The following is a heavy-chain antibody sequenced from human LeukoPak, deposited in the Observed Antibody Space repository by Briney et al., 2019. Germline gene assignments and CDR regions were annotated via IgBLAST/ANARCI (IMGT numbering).Heavy chain of an antibody. CDR1: AFTISTYW. V-gene: IGHV3-7*01. Sequence: GGSLRLSCAASAFTISTYWMSWVRRAPGKRLEWVANIKQDGGEKYYVGSVKGRFTISRDNAKNSLYLQMNSLRAEDTAVYYCVREMGLSDAFDIWGQGTMVTVSS. CDR3: VREMGLSDAFDI. D-gene: IGHD3-16*02. J-gene: IGHJ3*02. CDR2: IKQDGGEK.